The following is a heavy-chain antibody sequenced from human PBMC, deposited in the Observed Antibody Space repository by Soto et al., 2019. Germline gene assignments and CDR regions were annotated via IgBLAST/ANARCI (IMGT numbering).Heavy chain of an antibody. Sequence: GGSLRLSCAASGFTFYKYAMSWVRQAPGKGLEWVSGISGTGGSTYYADSVRGRFTISRDNSKNTVYVQMDSLRAEDTAVYYCAATRGGWFGELSTPWGQGTLVTVSS. D-gene: IGHD3-10*01. CDR1: GFTFYKYA. V-gene: IGHV3-23*01. CDR3: AATRGGWFGELSTP. CDR2: ISGTGGST. J-gene: IGHJ5*02.